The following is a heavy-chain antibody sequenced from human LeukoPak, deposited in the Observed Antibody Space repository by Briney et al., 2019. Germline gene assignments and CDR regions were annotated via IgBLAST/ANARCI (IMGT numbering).Heavy chain of an antibody. Sequence: QTGGSLRLSCAASGFTFSSYWMHWVRQAPGKGLVWVSRINSDGSSTSYADSVKGRFSISRDNAKNTLYLQMNSLRAEGTAVYYCARGEYQLRTYHYYYYYMDVWGKGTTVTVSS. CDR1: GFTFSSYW. J-gene: IGHJ6*03. CDR3: ARGEYQLRTYHYYYYYMDV. V-gene: IGHV3-74*01. CDR2: INSDGSST. D-gene: IGHD2-2*01.